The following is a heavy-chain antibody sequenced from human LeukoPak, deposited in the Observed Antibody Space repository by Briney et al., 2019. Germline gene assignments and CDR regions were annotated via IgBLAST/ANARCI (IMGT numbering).Heavy chain of an antibody. Sequence: ETLSLTCAVYGGSFSGYYWSWIRQAPGKGLEWVSAISGSGGSTYYADSVKGRFTISRDNSKNTLYLQMNSLRAEDTAVYYCAKDRRVVPAAIVDYWGQGTLVTVSS. CDR2: ISGSGGST. J-gene: IGHJ4*02. CDR1: GGSFSGYY. D-gene: IGHD2-2*01. V-gene: IGHV3-23*01. CDR3: AKDRRVVPAAIVDY.